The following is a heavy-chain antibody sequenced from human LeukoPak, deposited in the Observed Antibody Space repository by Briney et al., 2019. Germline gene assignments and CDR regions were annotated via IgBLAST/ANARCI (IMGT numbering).Heavy chain of an antibody. V-gene: IGHV1-18*01. CDR2: IGAYNGDT. Sequence: ASVKVSCKASGYTFNHHGISWVRQAPGQGPEWMGWIGAYNGDTIYAQKFRDRVTLTKDTSTTTAYMDLRSLTSDDTALYFCARDPSNTSGRNQYFDLWGPGTLVTVSS. D-gene: IGHD6-19*01. J-gene: IGHJ2*01. CDR3: ARDPSNTSGRNQYFDL. CDR1: GYTFNHHG.